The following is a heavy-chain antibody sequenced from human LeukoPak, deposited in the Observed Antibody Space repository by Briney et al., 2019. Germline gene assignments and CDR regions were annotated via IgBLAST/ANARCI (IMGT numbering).Heavy chain of an antibody. CDR3: ARGHWGLDY. CDR1: GFTFSDHY. CDR2: ISNSGTSM. V-gene: IGHV3-11*01. J-gene: IGHJ4*02. Sequence: GGSLRISCAASGFTFSDHYMTWIRQAPGKELEYISYISNSGTSMYCADSLKGRFTISRDNARNSLFLQMNSLRVEDTAMYYCARGHWGLDYWGQGTLVTVSS. D-gene: IGHD7-27*01.